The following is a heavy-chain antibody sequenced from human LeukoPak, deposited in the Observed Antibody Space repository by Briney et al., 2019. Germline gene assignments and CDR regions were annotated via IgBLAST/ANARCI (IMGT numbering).Heavy chain of an antibody. Sequence: GGSLRLSCAASGFTFSSYGMHWVRQAPGKGLEWVAVISYDGSNKYYADSVKGRFTISRDNSKNTLYLQMNSLRAEDTAVYYSAKSVGPGYCSSTSCSDNWFDPWGQGTLVTVSS. J-gene: IGHJ5*02. V-gene: IGHV3-30*18. CDR1: GFTFSSYG. D-gene: IGHD2-2*01. CDR3: AKSVGPGYCSSTSCSDNWFDP. CDR2: ISYDGSNK.